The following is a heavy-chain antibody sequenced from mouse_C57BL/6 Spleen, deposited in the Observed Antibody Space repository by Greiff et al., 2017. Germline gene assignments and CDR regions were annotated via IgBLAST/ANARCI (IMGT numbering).Heavy chain of an antibody. Sequence: QVQLQQPGAELVRPGTSVKLSCKASGYTFTSYWMHWVKQRPGQGLEWIGVIDPSDSYTNYNQKFKGQATLTVDTSSSTAYMQLSSLTSEDSAVYYCARSDDYGDYWGQGTTLTVSS. J-gene: IGHJ2*01. V-gene: IGHV1-59*01. CDR3: ARSDDYGDY. CDR2: IDPSDSYT. D-gene: IGHD2-4*01. CDR1: GYTFTSYW.